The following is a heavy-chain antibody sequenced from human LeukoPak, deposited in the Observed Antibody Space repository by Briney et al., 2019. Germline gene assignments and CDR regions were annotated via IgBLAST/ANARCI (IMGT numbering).Heavy chain of an antibody. Sequence: ASVNVSFKSFGYTFTINYMHLVRQAPGQGPEWMGVISPIGCATTYSHRFQGRVTLTRDMSTSTDYLELSSMRSDDTAMYYCARLTYYFDSSGSDYGYYYMDVWGKGTTVTISS. CDR3: ARLTYYFDSSGSDYGYYYMDV. J-gene: IGHJ6*03. V-gene: IGHV1-46*01. D-gene: IGHD3-22*01. CDR2: ISPIGCAT. CDR1: GYTFTINY.